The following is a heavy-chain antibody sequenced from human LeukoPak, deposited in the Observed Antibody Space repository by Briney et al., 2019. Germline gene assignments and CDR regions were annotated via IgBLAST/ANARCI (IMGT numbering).Heavy chain of an antibody. CDR3: ARSDIVVVPADLYYFDY. CDR1: GYTFTSYG. J-gene: IGHJ4*02. Sequence: ASVKVSCKASGYTFTSYGISCVRQASGQGLEWMGWISAYNGNTNYAQKLQGRVTMTTDTSTSTAYMELRSLRSDDTAVYYCARSDIVVVPADLYYFDYWGQGTLVTVSS. V-gene: IGHV1-18*01. D-gene: IGHD2-2*01. CDR2: ISAYNGNT.